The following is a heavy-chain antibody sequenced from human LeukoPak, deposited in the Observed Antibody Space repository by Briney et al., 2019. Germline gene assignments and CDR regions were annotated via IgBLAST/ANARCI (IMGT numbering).Heavy chain of an antibody. D-gene: IGHD2-21*01. Sequence: PGGSLRLSCAASGFTFNCAMSWVRQAPGKGLEWVSSISGSGGSTYYADSVKGRFTISRDNSKNTLYLQMNSLRAEDTAVYYCASQPAVIDLDYWGQGTLITVSS. CDR2: ISGSGGST. J-gene: IGHJ4*02. V-gene: IGHV3-23*01. CDR3: ASQPAVIDLDY. CDR1: GFTFNCA.